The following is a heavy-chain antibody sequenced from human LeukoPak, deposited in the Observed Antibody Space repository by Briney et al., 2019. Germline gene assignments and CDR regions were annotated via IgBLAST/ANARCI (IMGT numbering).Heavy chain of an antibody. CDR2: ISDDGIKK. Sequence: GGSLRLSCAASGFTFSDYAMHWVRQAPGKGLEWVAYISDDGIKKYYADSEKGRFTISRDNSKNTLYLQVNGLRPEDAAVYYCARDGGDKTAYYGDQFDCWGQGTLVTVSS. J-gene: IGHJ4*02. D-gene: IGHD3-9*01. CDR3: ARDGGDKTAYYGDQFDC. V-gene: IGHV3-30*01. CDR1: GFTFSDYA.